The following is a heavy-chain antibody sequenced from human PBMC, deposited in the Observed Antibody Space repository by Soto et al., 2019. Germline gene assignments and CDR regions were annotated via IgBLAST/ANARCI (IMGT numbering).Heavy chain of an antibody. CDR3: ARDRIFCSSTSCYFDLVDY. Sequence: QVQLVQSGAEVKKPGASVKVSCKASGYTFTSYYMHWVRQAPGQGLEWMGIINPSGGSTSYAQKLQGRVTMTRDTSTSTVYMELSSLRSEDTGVYYCARDRIFCSSTSCYFDLVDYWGQGTLVTVSS. V-gene: IGHV1-46*04. CDR1: GYTFTSYY. J-gene: IGHJ4*02. CDR2: INPSGGST. D-gene: IGHD2-2*01.